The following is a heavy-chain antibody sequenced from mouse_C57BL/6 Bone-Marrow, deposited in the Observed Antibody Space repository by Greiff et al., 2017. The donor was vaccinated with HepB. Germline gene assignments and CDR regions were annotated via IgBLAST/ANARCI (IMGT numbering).Heavy chain of an antibody. J-gene: IGHJ3*01. CDR3: ASPPYYYGSSLAY. D-gene: IGHD1-1*01. V-gene: IGHV1-42*01. Sequence: EVQLQQSGPELVKPGASVKISCKASGYSFTGYYMNWVKQSPEKSLEWIGEINPSTGGTTYNQKFKAKATLTVDKSSSTAYMQLKSLTSEDSAVYYCASPPYYYGSSLAYWGQGTLVTVSA. CDR2: INPSTGGT. CDR1: GYSFTGYY.